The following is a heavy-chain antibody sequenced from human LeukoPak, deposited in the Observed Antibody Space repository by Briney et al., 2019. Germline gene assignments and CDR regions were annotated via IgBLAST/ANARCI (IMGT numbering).Heavy chain of an antibody. CDR1: GFNFSDYH. CDR2: ISGSGHKT. J-gene: IGHJ4*02. D-gene: IGHD3-22*01. CDR3: ARDNYDSSGYPY. Sequence: GGSLRLSCAASGFNFSDYHMTWIRQAPGKGLEWVSYISGSGHKTYYADSVKGRFTISRDNAKNSLYLQMNSLRAEDRAVYYCARDNYDSSGYPYWGKGTLVTVSS. V-gene: IGHV3-11*04.